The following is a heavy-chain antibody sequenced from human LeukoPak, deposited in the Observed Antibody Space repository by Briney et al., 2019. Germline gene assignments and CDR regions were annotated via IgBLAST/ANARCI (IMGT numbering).Heavy chain of an antibody. CDR2: FDPEDGET. Sequence: ASVKVSCKVSGYTLTELSMHLVRQAPGKGLEWMGGFDPEDGETIYAQKFQGRVTMTEDTSTDTAYMELSSLRFEDTAVYYCATDHGQQLVQSGAFDIWGQGTMVTVSS. V-gene: IGHV1-24*01. J-gene: IGHJ3*02. CDR3: ATDHGQQLVQSGAFDI. D-gene: IGHD6-13*01. CDR1: GYTLTELS.